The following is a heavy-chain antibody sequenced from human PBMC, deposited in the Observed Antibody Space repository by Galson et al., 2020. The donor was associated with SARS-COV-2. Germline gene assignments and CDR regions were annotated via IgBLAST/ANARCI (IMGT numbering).Heavy chain of an antibody. V-gene: IGHV3-7*01. Sequence: GGSLRLSCAAPGFTFSNSWMTWVRQAPGKGLEWVANINKDGSEKFYVDSVKGRFTISRDNAQKSLYLQMRSLRVDDTAVYYCARGGATSSWYWRVWGRGTLVTVSS. CDR3: ARGGATSSWYWRV. CDR2: INKDGSEK. J-gene: IGHJ4*02. CDR1: GFTFSNSW. D-gene: IGHD6-13*01.